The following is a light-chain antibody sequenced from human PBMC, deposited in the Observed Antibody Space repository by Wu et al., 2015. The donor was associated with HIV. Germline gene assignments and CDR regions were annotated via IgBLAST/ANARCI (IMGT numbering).Light chain of an antibody. J-gene: IGKJ2*01. CDR3: QQAHTFPQT. V-gene: IGKV1-12*01. CDR2: SAS. Sequence: QMTQSPASVPAFVGDRVSITCRASQDIGNDLAWYQQKPGEAPQLLIYSASRLESGVPSRFVGSGSGTDFTLTIHRLQPEDFISYYCQQAHTFPQTFGQGTKVEVK. CDR1: QDIGND.